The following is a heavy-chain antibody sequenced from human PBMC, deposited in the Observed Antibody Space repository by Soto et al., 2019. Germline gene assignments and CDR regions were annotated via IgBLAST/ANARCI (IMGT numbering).Heavy chain of an antibody. CDR1: GYSFISHY. J-gene: IGHJ4*02. CDR3: ARDDLSSQFSLSDFDF. CDR2: INPSGGSA. Sequence: QVQLVQSGAEVTRPGASVKVSCKASGYSFISHYIHWVRQAPGQGLEWMGFINPSGGSATLAQKFQGRVTMTRDTSTSTVYRELTILRSEDAAVYYGARDDLSSQFSLSDFDFWGKGTLVTVSS. V-gene: IGHV1-46*01. D-gene: IGHD2-2*01.